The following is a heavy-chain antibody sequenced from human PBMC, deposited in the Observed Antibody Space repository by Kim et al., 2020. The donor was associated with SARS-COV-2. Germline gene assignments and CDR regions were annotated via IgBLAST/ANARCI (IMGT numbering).Heavy chain of an antibody. J-gene: IGHJ4*02. CDR3: ARDCTNSSSCGFDY. V-gene: IGHV4-31*03. CDR1: GGSISSGGYY. CDR2: IYYRGST. D-gene: IGHD2-2*01. Sequence: SETLSLTCTVSGGSISSGGYYWSWIRQHPGKGLEWIGYIYYRGSTYYNPSLKSRVTISVDTSKNQFSRKLGSVTAADTAVSYCARDCTNSSSCGFDYWGQGTLVTVSS.